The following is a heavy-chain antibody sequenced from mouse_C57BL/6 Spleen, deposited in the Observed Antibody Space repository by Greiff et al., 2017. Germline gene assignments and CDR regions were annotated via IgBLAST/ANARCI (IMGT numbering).Heavy chain of an antibody. CDR2: FYPGSGSI. J-gene: IGHJ1*03. CDR3: ARHPLYYGSSYGYFDV. CDR1: GYTFTEYT. Sequence: VQGVESGAELVKPGASVKLSCKASGYTFTEYTIHWVKQRSGQGLEWIGWFYPGSGSIKYNEKFKDKATLTADKSSSTVYMELSRLTSEDSAVYFCARHPLYYGSSYGYFDVWGTGTTVTVSS. V-gene: IGHV1-62-2*01. D-gene: IGHD1-1*01.